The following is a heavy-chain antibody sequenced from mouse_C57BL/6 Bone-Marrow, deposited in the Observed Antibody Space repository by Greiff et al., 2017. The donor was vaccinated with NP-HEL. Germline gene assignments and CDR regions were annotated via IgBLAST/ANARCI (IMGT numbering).Heavy chain of an antibody. V-gene: IGHV1-18*01. CDR3: ARREASTMVTTGFAY. D-gene: IGHD2-2*01. Sequence: VQLKQSGPELVKPGASVKIPCKASGYTFTDYNMDWVKQSHGKSLEWIGDINPNNGGTIYNQKFKGKATLTVDKSSSTAYMELRSLTSEDTAVYYCARREASTMVTTGFAYWGQGTLVTVSA. J-gene: IGHJ3*01. CDR1: GYTFTDYN. CDR2: INPNNGGT.